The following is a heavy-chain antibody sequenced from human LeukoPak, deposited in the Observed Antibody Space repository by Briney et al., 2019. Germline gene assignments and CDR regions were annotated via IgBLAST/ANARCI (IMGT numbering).Heavy chain of an antibody. D-gene: IGHD3-3*01. CDR1: GFTFSSYS. Sequence: GGSLRLSCAASGFTFSSYSMNWVRQAPGKGLEWVSSISSSSSYIYYADSVKGRFTISRDNAKNSLYLQMNSLRAEDTAVYYCAKGLVGVPSGFGYYGMDVWGQGTTVTVSS. J-gene: IGHJ6*02. CDR2: ISSSSSYI. V-gene: IGHV3-21*04. CDR3: AKGLVGVPSGFGYYGMDV.